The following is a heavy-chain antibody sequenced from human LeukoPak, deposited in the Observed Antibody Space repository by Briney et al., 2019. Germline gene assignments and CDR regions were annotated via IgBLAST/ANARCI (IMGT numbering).Heavy chain of an antibody. CDR2: IKEDGSEK. CDR1: GFTFSSYW. J-gene: IGHJ4*02. CDR3: ARDDMPGTTDY. Sequence: GGSLRLSCAASGFTFSSYWMSWVRQVPGKGLEWVANIKEDGSEKYYVDSIKGRFTISRDNAKNSLYLQMNSLRAEDTAVYYCARDDMPGTTDYWGQGTLVTVSS. V-gene: IGHV3-7*01. D-gene: IGHD1-7*01.